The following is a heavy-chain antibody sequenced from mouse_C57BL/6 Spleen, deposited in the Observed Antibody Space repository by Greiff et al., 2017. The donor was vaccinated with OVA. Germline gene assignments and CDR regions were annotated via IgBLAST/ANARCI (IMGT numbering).Heavy chain of an antibody. D-gene: IGHD1-1*01. Sequence: VQLQQSGPGLVKPSQSLSLTCSVPGYSITSGYYWHWIRQFPGNKLEWMGYISYDGSNNYNPSLKNRISITRDTSKNQFFLKLNSVTTEDTATYYCARAITTVVAPGFAYWGQGTLVTVSA. CDR2: ISYDGSN. CDR1: GYSITSGYY. V-gene: IGHV3-6*01. CDR3: ARAITTVVAPGFAY. J-gene: IGHJ3*01.